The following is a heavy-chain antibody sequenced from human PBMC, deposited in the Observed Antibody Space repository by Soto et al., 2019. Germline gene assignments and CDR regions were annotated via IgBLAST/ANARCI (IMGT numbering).Heavy chain of an antibody. CDR3: ARGITLATLLDS. CDR2: INAGNGNT. D-gene: IGHD1-20*01. Sequence: EASAEISCKASGYTFTSYAMHLLRQTPEQRLEWMGWINAGNGNTKYSQKFQGRVTITRDTSASTAYMELSSLRSEETAVYFCARGITLATLLDSSGQRNLVSV. V-gene: IGHV1-3*01. J-gene: IGHJ4*02. CDR1: GYTFTSYA.